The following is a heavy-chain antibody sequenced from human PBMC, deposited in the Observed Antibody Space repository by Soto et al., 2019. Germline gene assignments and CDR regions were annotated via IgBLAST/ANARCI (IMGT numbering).Heavy chain of an antibody. D-gene: IGHD1-20*01. Sequence: ASVKVSCKASGYTFTSYVISWVRQAPGQGLEWMGWISAYNGNTNYAQKLQGRVTMTTDTSASTAYMELRSLRSDDTAVYYCAREGSPDNGYYFDYWGQGTLVTVSS. J-gene: IGHJ4*02. CDR1: GYTFTSYV. CDR3: AREGSPDNGYYFDY. V-gene: IGHV1-18*01. CDR2: ISAYNGNT.